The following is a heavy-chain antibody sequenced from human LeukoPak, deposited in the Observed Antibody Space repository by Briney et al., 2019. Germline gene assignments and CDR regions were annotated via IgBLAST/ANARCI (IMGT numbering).Heavy chain of an antibody. CDR1: GYTFTSYG. CDR2: ISAYNGNR. CDR3: ARTYYYDSSGYYFDY. V-gene: IGHV1-18*01. D-gene: IGHD3-22*01. J-gene: IGHJ4*02. Sequence: ASVKVSCKASGYTFTSYGISWVRHAPGQGLEWMGWISAYNGNRNYAQKLQGRVTMTTDTSTSKAYMELSSLRSEDTAVYYCARTYYYDSSGYYFDYWGQGTLVTVSS.